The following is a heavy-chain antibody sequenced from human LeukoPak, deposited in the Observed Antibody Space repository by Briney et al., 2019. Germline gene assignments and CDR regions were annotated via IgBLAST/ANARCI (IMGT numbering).Heavy chain of an antibody. CDR1: GNTISGYW. Sequence: GGSLRLSCAASGNTISGYWMSWVRQVPGKGLEWVAYIKQDGSEKYYVDSVKGRFTISKDNAENSLFLEMSSLRAEDTAVYYCAARPTNAAVAPSDYWGQGTLVTVSS. V-gene: IGHV3-7*01. J-gene: IGHJ4*02. CDR3: AARPTNAAVAPSDY. D-gene: IGHD6-13*01. CDR2: IKQDGSEK.